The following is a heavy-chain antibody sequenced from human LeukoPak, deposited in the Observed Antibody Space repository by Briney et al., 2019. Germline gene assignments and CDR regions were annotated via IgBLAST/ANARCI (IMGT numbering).Heavy chain of an antibody. Sequence: ASVKVSCKASGYTFTGYYMHWVRQAPGQGLEWMGWINPNSGGTNYAQKFQSRVTMTRDTSISTAYMELSRLRSDDTAVYYCAREEGHYDFWSGSGLGAFDIWGQGTMVTVSS. V-gene: IGHV1-2*02. D-gene: IGHD3-3*01. CDR3: AREEGHYDFWSGSGLGAFDI. J-gene: IGHJ3*02. CDR2: INPNSGGT. CDR1: GYTFTGYY.